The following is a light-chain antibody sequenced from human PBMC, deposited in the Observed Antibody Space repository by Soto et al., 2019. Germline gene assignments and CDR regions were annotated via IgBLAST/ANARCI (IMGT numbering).Light chain of an antibody. CDR2: KAS. CDR3: QQYNSYRT. J-gene: IGKJ1*01. V-gene: IGKV1-5*03. Sequence: DIQMTQSPSTLSASVGDRVTITCRASQSISSWLAWYQQKPGQAPKLLIYKASSLESGVPSRFSGSGSGTEFTPTISSLQPDDFATYYCQQYNSYRTFGQGTKVEIK. CDR1: QSISSW.